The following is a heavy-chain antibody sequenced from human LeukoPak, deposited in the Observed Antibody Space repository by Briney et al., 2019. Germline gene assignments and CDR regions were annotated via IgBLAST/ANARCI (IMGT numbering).Heavy chain of an antibody. D-gene: IGHD5-18*01. CDR1: GVSISNYY. J-gene: IGHJ4*02. Sequence: SETLSLTCTVSGVSISNYYWSWIRQHPGKGLEWIGYIYYSGSTYYNPSLKSRVTISVDTSKNQFSLKLSSVTAADTAVYYCARGIQLWLRGSYYFDYWGQGTLVTVSS. CDR3: ARGIQLWLRGSYYFDY. V-gene: IGHV4-59*06. CDR2: IYYSGST.